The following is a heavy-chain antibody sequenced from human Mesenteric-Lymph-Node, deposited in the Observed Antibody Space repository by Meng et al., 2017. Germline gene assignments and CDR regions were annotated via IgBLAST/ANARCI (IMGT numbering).Heavy chain of an antibody. CDR1: GFTFSSYA. D-gene: IGHD3-22*01. CDR2: IDPDGTAK. V-gene: IGHV3-7*01. Sequence: GESLKISCAASGFTFSSYAMSWVRQAPGKGLEWVAIIDPDGTAKFYVDSVKGRFAISRDNSKNSLYLQMNSLRAEDTAVYYCARVGRSTLVVIHSEGLDYWGQGTLVTVSS. J-gene: IGHJ4*02. CDR3: ARVGRSTLVVIHSEGLDY.